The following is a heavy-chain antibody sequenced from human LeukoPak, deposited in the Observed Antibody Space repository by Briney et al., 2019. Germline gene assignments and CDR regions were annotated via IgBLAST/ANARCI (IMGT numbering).Heavy chain of an antibody. J-gene: IGHJ4*02. V-gene: IGHV4-4*07. CDR2: IYSSGSN. Sequence: PSETLSLTCTVSGGSFSGYFWSWIRQPAGKGLEWIGRIYSSGSNNYNPSLKSRVTMSLDTSKNHLSLNLSSVTAADTAVYYCAREPTSGREPTSGRPLDYWGQGTLVTVSS. CDR1: GGSFSGYF. CDR3: AREPTSGREPTSGRPLDY. D-gene: IGHD5-12*01.